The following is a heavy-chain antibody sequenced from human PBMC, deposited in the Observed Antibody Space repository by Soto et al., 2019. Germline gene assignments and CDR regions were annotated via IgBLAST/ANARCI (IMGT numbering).Heavy chain of an antibody. CDR2: ISYDGSKT. D-gene: IGHD6-25*01. J-gene: IGHJ4*02. CDR3: ARDGDSSYLAAPYYFDS. CDR1: AFTFRSYT. Sequence: GGSLRLSCAASAFTFRSYTMHWVRQAPGKGLEWVATISYDGSKTNYADSVRGRFTISRDNSKSTLFLQMDSLRPEDTAVYSWARDGDSSYLAAPYYFDSWGQGTLVTVSS. V-gene: IGHV3-30*04.